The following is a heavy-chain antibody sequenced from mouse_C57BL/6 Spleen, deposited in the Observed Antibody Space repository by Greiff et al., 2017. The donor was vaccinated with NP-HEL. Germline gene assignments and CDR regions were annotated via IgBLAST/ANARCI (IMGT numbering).Heavy chain of an antibody. CDR1: GYTFTDYN. D-gene: IGHD1-1*01. Sequence: EVQLQQSGPELVKPGASVKMSCKASGYTFTDYNMHWVKQSHGKSLEWVGYINPNNGGTSYNQKFKGKATLTVNKSSSTAYMELRSLTSEDSAVYYCASPYIYYSGSSLFAYWGRGTLVTVSA. J-gene: IGHJ3*01. CDR2: INPNNGGT. V-gene: IGHV1-22*01. CDR3: ASPYIYYSGSSLFAY.